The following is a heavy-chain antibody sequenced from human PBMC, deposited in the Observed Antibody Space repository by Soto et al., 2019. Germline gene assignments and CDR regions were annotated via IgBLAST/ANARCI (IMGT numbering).Heavy chain of an antibody. D-gene: IGHD3-3*01. Sequence: SETLSLTCTVSGDSISSSSYYWGWIRQPPGRGLEWIGTIYYSGKTYYNPSLTSRVTISVDTSKNQFSLNLSSVTAADTAFYYCARQRPSRITFFGVVPNWGQGTLVTVSS. CDR2: IYYSGKT. CDR1: GDSISSSSYY. CDR3: ARQRPSRITFFGVVPN. J-gene: IGHJ1*01. V-gene: IGHV4-39*01.